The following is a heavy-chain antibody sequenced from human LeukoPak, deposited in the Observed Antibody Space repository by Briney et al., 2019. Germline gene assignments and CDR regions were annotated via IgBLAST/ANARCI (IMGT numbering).Heavy chain of an antibody. CDR3: ARGQGVTVIKVGKNWFDP. CDR2: LYYSGST. CDR1: GGSISSYY. J-gene: IGHJ5*02. D-gene: IGHD3-22*01. V-gene: IGHV4-59*01. Sequence: SETLSLTCTVSGGSISSYYWSWIRQPPGKGLERIGYLYYSGSTNYNPSLKSRVTISVDTSKNQFSLKLSSVTAADTAVYYCARGQGVTVIKVGKNWFDPWSQGTQVIVSP.